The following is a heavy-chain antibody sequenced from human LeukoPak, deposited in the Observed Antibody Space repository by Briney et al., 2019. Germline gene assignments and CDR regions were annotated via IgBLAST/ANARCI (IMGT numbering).Heavy chain of an antibody. V-gene: IGHV1-18*01. CDR2: VSGYTGNT. D-gene: IGHD1-14*01. CDR1: GYTFTTYG. J-gene: IGHJ4*02. CDR3: ARGEVSASLYYFDF. Sequence: GASVKVSCKTSGYTFTTYGVSWVRQAPGHGLAWMGWVSGYTGNTNYAERFQGRVTMTIDASTSTVYMELTNLRSDDTAVYFCARGEVSASLYYFDFWGQGTLVTVS.